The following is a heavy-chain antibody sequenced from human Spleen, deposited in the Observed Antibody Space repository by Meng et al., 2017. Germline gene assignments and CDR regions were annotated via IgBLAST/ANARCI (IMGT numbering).Heavy chain of an antibody. J-gene: IGHJ2*01. V-gene: IGHV4-59*08. D-gene: IGHD2-15*01. CDR2: IYYSGST. CDR1: GGSINTYY. Sequence: GSLRLSCSVSGGSINTYYWSWIRQPPGKGLEWIGYIYYSGSTNYNPSLKSRVTISVDTSKNQFSLKLSSVTAADTAVYYCARSLVLVSVTESWYFDLWGRGTLVTVSS. CDR3: ARSLVLVSVTESWYFDL.